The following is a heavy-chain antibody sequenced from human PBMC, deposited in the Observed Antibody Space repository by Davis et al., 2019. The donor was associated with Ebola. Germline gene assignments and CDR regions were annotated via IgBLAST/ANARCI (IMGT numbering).Heavy chain of an antibody. CDR2: IYYSGST. Sequence: SETLSLTCTVSGGSISSSSYYWGWIRQPPGKGLEWIGRIYYSGSTYYNPSLKSRVTISVDTSKNQFSLKLSSVTAADTAVYYCARHRVTAAILDLVWFDPWGQGTLVTVSS. V-gene: IGHV4-39*01. J-gene: IGHJ5*02. CDR1: GGSISSSSYY. CDR3: ARHRVTAAILDLVWFDP. D-gene: IGHD2-2*01.